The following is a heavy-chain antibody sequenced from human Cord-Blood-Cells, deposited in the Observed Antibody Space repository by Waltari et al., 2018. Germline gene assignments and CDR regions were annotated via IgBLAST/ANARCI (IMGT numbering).Heavy chain of an antibody. D-gene: IGHD3-3*01. CDR1: GFTFSSYA. Sequence: EVQLLESGGGLVQPGGSLRLSCAASGFTFSSYAMSWVPQAPGKGLEWVSAISGSGGSTYYADSVKGRFTISRDNSKNTLYLQMNSLRAEDTAVYYYAKLAIFGVVHSNWFDPWGQGTLVTVSS. CDR3: AKLAIFGVVHSNWFDP. J-gene: IGHJ5*02. CDR2: ISGSGGST. V-gene: IGHV3-23*01.